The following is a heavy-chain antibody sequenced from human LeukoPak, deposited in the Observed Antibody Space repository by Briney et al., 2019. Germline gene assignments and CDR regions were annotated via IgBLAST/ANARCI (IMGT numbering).Heavy chain of an antibody. CDR3: ARGRFLEWLFYDC. Sequence: PGGSLRLSCAASGFTFSSYWMSWVRQAPGKGLEWVANIKQDGSEKYYVDSVKGRFTISRDNAKNSLYLQMNSLRAEDTAVYYCARGRFLEWLFYDCWGQGTLVTVSS. V-gene: IGHV3-7*01. J-gene: IGHJ4*02. D-gene: IGHD3-3*01. CDR2: IKQDGSEK. CDR1: GFTFSSYW.